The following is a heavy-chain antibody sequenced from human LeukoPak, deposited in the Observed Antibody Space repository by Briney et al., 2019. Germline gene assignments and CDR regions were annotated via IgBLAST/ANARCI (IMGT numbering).Heavy chain of an antibody. D-gene: IGHD4/OR15-4a*01. Sequence: GRSLRLSCAASGFTFSGYAMHWVRQAPGKGLEWVAVISYDGSNKYYADSVKGRFTISRDNSKNTLYLQMNSLRAEDTAVYYCARRAGAYSHPYDYWGQGTLVAVSS. CDR2: ISYDGSNK. J-gene: IGHJ4*02. CDR1: GFTFSGYA. V-gene: IGHV3-30*14. CDR3: ARRAGAYSHPYDY.